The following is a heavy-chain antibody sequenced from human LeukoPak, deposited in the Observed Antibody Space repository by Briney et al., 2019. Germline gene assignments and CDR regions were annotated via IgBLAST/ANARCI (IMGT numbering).Heavy chain of an antibody. J-gene: IGHJ3*02. V-gene: IGHV4-59*01. CDR1: GGSISSYY. Sequence: SETLSLTCTVSGGSISSYYWSWIRQPPGKGLEWIGYIYYSGSTNYNPSLKSRVTISVDTSKNQFSLKLSSVTAADTAVYYCARDRGYGYIDAFDIWGQGAMVTVSS. D-gene: IGHD5-24*01. CDR2: IYYSGST. CDR3: ARDRGYGYIDAFDI.